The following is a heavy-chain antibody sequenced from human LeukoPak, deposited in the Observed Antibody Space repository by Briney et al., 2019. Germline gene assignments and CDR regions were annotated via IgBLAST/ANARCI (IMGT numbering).Heavy chain of an antibody. CDR3: AKDRRGVITESFQH. CDR2: ISWNSGSI. J-gene: IGHJ1*01. D-gene: IGHD3-10*01. Sequence: GGSLRLSCAASGFTFDDYAMHWVRQAPGKGLEWVSGISWNSGSIVYADSVKGRFTISRDNAKNSLYLQMNSLRAEDTALYYCAKDRRGVITESFQHWGQGTLVTVSS. CDR1: GFTFDDYA. V-gene: IGHV3-9*01.